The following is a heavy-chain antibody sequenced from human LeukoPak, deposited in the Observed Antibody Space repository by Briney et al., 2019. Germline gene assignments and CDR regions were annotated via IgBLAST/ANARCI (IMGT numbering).Heavy chain of an antibody. V-gene: IGHV3-30*03. J-gene: IGHJ4*02. CDR3: ARGWPQNHALFDY. CDR1: GFTFSNYG. D-gene: IGHD2-2*01. CDR2: ISYDGSNK. Sequence: SGRSLRLSCAASGFTFSNYGMHWVRQAPGKGLEWVAIISYDGSNKYYADSVKGRFTISRDNSKNTLYLQMNSLRAEDTAVYYCARGWPQNHALFDYWGQGTLVTVSS.